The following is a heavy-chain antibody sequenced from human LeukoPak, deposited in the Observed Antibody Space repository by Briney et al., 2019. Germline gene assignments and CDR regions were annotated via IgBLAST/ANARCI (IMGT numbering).Heavy chain of an antibody. Sequence: GGSLRLSCAASGFTFSNYWMHWVRQVPGEGLVWVSRINSDGSTTTYADSVKGRFTISRDNAKSTLYLQMNSLRADDTAVYYCAKGYSSSWYEIDYWGQGTLVTVSS. CDR3: AKGYSSSWYEIDY. D-gene: IGHD6-13*01. CDR1: GFTFSNYW. J-gene: IGHJ4*02. CDR2: INSDGSTT. V-gene: IGHV3-74*01.